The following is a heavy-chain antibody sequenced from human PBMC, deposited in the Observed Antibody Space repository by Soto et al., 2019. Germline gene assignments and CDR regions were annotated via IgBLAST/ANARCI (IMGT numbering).Heavy chain of an antibody. V-gene: IGHV3-66*01. CDR3: ARDDVFCDGGRCYGVPVDV. CDR1: GFTVSSKY. D-gene: IGHD2-15*01. J-gene: IGHJ6*04. Sequence: EVQLVESGGGLVQPGGSLRLSCAASGFTVSSKYMSWVRQAQGKGLESVSLIQSGGSTYYADFVKGRFTISRDTSENTVHLQMDSLGAEDTAVYYCARDDVFCDGGRCYGVPVDVWGKGTTVTVSS. CDR2: IQSGGST.